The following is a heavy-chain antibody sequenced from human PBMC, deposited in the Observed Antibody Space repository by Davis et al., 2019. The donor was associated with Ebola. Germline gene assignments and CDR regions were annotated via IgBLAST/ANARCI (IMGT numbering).Heavy chain of an antibody. D-gene: IGHD1-26*01. J-gene: IGHJ5*02. Sequence: GESLKISCAASGFTFSSYSMNWVRQAPGTGLEWVSSISSSSSYIYYADSVKGRFTISRDNAKNSLYLQMNSLRAEDTAVYYCARDRGFFWFDPWGQGTLVTVSS. V-gene: IGHV3-21*01. CDR1: GFTFSSYS. CDR2: ISSSSSYI. CDR3: ARDRGFFWFDP.